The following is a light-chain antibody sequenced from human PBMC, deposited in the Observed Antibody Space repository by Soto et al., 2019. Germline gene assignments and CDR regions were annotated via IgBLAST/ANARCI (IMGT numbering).Light chain of an antibody. CDR2: SAS. V-gene: IGKV1-39*01. CDR3: QPSFDFPWT. J-gene: IGKJ1*01. Sequence: VQLTQSPSSLSASVGGRVTVTCRASQHIRTYLNWYQRKPGRAPDLLIYSASNLKSGVPSRFSGSGSGTDFPLTISHLQPEDLATYFCQPSFDFPWTFGQGTTVDIK. CDR1: QHIRTY.